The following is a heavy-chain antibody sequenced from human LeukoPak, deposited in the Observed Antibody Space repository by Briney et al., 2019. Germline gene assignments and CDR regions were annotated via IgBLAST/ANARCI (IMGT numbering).Heavy chain of an antibody. V-gene: IGHV3-43*02. CDR1: GFIFSNFG. Sequence: GGSLRLSCAASGFIFSNFGMHWVRQAPGEGGEGVSLISGGGDSIFYADSVKGRFIICRDNNKNALYLEMNSLRGEDGAMYYCAKESAKFAYWGEGTLVAVSS. CDR2: ISGGGDSI. D-gene: IGHD3-16*01. CDR3: AKESAKFAY. J-gene: IGHJ4*02.